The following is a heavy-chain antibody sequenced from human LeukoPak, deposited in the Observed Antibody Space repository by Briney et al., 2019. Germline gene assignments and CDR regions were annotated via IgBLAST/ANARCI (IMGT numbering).Heavy chain of an antibody. J-gene: IGHJ5*02. D-gene: IGHD2-8*01. CDR2: ITSSGDTV. CDR3: ARDSRPYHTIRLCYTKNNWFEP. Sequence: GGSLRLSCTASGFTFSNYSMNWVRQAPAKGLEWVSYITSSGDTVHYADSVKGRFTISRDNAKNSLSRQMIILRAEDTATYYCARDSRPYHTIRLCYTKNNWFEPWGPGTLVTVSS. V-gene: IGHV3-48*03. CDR1: GFTFSNYS.